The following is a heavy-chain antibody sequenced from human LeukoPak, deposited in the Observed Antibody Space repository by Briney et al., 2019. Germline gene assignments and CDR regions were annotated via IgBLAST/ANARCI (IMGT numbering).Heavy chain of an antibody. CDR1: GYTFTGYY. V-gene: IGHV1-2*02. Sequence: ASVKVSCKASGYTFTGYYMHWVRQAPGQGLEWMGWINPNSGGTNYAQKFQGRVTITRNTSISTAYMELSSLRSEDTAVYYCARSVSGYDSSGYYYRGWFDPWGQGTLVTVSS. D-gene: IGHD3-22*01. J-gene: IGHJ5*02. CDR3: ARSVSGYDSSGYYYRGWFDP. CDR2: INPNSGGT.